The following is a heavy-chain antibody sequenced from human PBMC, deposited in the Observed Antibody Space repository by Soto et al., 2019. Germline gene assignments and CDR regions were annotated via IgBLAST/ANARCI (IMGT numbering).Heavy chain of an antibody. CDR2: MYYSGST. V-gene: IGHV4-30-2*03. CDR3: AGGSSWFLSYYFQF. J-gene: IGHJ4*02. Sequence: PSETLSLTCAVSGGSISSGGYSWSWIRQPPGKGLEWIGYMYYSGSTYYNPSLKSRVTISADTSRNQFSLKLTSVTAADTAVYYCAGGSSWFLSYYFQFWGQGTLVTVSS. CDR1: GGSISSGGYS. D-gene: IGHD3-10*01.